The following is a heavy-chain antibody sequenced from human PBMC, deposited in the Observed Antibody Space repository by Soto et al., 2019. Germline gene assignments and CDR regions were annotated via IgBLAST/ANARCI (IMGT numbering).Heavy chain of an antibody. CDR3: ARGRRTSPYYGMDV. D-gene: IGHD2-2*01. J-gene: IGHJ6*02. CDR1: GGSFSGYY. V-gene: IGHV4-34*01. CDR2: INHSGGT. Sequence: SETLSLTCAVYGGSFSGYYWSWIRQPPGKGLEWIGEINHSGGTTYTPSLKSRVTISVDTSKNQFSLKLSSVTAADTAVYYWARGRRTSPYYGMDVWGQGTTVTVSS.